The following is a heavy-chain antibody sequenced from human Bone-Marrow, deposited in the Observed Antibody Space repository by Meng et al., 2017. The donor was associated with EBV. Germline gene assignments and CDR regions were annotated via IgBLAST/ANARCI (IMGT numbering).Heavy chain of an antibody. CDR2: ISGSGGST. Sequence: EVQLLESGGGLVQPGXVLRLSCAASGFTFSSYAMGWVRQAPGKGLEWVSAISGSGGSTYYADSVKGRFTISRDNSKNTLYLQMNSLRAEDTAVYYCAKDKKLYGDPPKYYFDYWGQGTLVTVSS. CDR1: GFTFSSYA. CDR3: AKDKKLYGDPPKYYFDY. J-gene: IGHJ4*02. D-gene: IGHD4-17*01. V-gene: IGHV3-23*01.